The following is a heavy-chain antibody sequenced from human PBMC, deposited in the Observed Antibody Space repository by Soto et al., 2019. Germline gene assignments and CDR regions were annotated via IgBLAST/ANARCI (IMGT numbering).Heavy chain of an antibody. CDR3: ARDGGSAGYNSFDP. D-gene: IGHD3-16*01. V-gene: IGHV4-61*01. CDR1: GGSVSSGSDY. J-gene: IGHJ5*02. Sequence: QVQLQESGPGLVKPSETLSLTCTVSGGSVSSGSDYWSWIRQPPGKGLEGIGYIYYSGSTSYNPSLKSRVTIAVDTSKNQFSLKRNSVAAADTAVYYCARDGGSAGYNSFDPWGQGTLVTVSS. CDR2: IYYSGST.